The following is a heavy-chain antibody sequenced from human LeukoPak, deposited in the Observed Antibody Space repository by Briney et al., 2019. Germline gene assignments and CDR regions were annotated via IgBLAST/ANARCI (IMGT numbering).Heavy chain of an antibody. J-gene: IGHJ4*02. CDR2: INSDGSTT. CDR3: ARARAQGFDY. V-gene: IGHV3-74*01. Sequence: GRSLRLSCAASGFTFSTYWMHWVRQAPGKGLVWVSLINSDGSTTGYADSVRDRFTISRDNAKSTLYLQMNSLRAEDTAVYYCARARAQGFDYWGQGTLVTVSS. CDR1: GFTFSTYW.